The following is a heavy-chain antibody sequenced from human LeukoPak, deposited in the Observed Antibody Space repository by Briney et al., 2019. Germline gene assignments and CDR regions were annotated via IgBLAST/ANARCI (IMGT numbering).Heavy chain of an antibody. Sequence: GGSLRLSCAASGFTFSTYGMHWVRQAPGKGLEWVAVISYDGDNKYFADSVKGRFTISRDNSKNTLYLQMNSLRAEDTAVYYCAKDNSVSNTDYYYYGMDVWGQGTTVTVSS. CDR3: AKDNSVSNTDYYYYGMDV. CDR2: ISYDGDNK. CDR1: GFTFSTYG. V-gene: IGHV3-30*18. D-gene: IGHD4-23*01. J-gene: IGHJ6*02.